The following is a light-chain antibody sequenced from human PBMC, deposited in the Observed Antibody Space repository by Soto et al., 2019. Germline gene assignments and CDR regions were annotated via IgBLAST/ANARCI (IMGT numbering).Light chain of an antibody. J-gene: IGKJ4*01. V-gene: IGKV3-11*01. Sequence: EIVLTQSPATRSLSPGERATLSCRASQSLSSYLAWYQQRRGQAPRLLIYDASRRATGIPARFSGSGSGTDLTLSISSLEPEDFAVYYCQQRSDWPLTFGGGTKVEIK. CDR3: QQRSDWPLT. CDR2: DAS. CDR1: QSLSSY.